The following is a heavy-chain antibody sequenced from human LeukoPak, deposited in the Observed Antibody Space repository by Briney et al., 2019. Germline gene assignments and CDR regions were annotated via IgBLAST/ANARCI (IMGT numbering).Heavy chain of an antibody. CDR3: ARWGLGPSFDY. CDR1: GFTFDDYA. D-gene: IGHD1-26*01. J-gene: IGHJ4*02. V-gene: IGHV3-9*01. CDR2: ISWNSLSI. Sequence: GGSLRLSCAASGFTFDDYAMHWVRQAPGKGLEWVSGISWNSLSIGYADSVKGRFTISRDNAKNSLYLQMNSLRAEDTALYYCARWGLGPSFDYWGQGTLVTVSS.